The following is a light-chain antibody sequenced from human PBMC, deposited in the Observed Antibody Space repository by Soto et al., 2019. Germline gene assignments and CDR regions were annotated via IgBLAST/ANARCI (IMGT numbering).Light chain of an antibody. V-gene: IGKV3-11*01. Sequence: EIVLTQSPATLSLSPGERATLSCRASQSVSSYLAWYQQKPGQAPRLLIYDASNRATGIPDRFSGSGSGTGFTLIISSLEPEDFEVYYCQQPSNWTTFGGGTTVAI. CDR1: QSVSSY. CDR2: DAS. CDR3: QQPSNWTT. J-gene: IGKJ4*01.